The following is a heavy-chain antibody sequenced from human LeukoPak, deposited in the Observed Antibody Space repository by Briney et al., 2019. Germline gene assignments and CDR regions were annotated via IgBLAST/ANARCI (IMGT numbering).Heavy chain of an antibody. J-gene: IGHJ5*02. CDR2: INPNSGGT. D-gene: IGHD3-3*01. Sequence: GASVKVSCKASGYTFTGYYIHWVRQAPGQGLEWMGWINPNSGGTNYAQKFQGRVTMTRDTSISTPYMELSRLRSDDTAVYYCARDGYDFWSGPNYWFDPWGQGTLVTVSS. V-gene: IGHV1-2*02. CDR1: GYTFTGYY. CDR3: ARDGYDFWSGPNYWFDP.